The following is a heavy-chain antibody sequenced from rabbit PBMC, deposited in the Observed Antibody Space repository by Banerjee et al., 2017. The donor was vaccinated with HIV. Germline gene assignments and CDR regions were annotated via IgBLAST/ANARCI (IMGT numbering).Heavy chain of an antibody. CDR2: IYTSSGGT. V-gene: IGHV1S40*01. D-gene: IGHD2-1*01. Sequence: QQLEESGGGLVKPGGTLTLTCKASGIDFSTYYYMCWVRQAPGKGLEWIACIYTSSGGTNYASWAKGRFTISKTSSTTVTLQMTSLTVADTATYFCARGYDDYVIWEHYWLDLWGPGT. CDR1: GIDFSTYYY. CDR3: ARGYDDYVIWEHYWLDL. J-gene: IGHJ5*01.